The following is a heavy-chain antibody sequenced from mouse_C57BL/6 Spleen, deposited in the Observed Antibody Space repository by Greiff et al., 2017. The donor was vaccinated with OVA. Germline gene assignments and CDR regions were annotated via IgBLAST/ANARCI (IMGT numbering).Heavy chain of an antibody. CDR3: ARSGWDVRYFDY. CDR2: IYPGSGST. Sequence: VQLQQPGAELVKPGASVKMSCKASGYTFTSYWITWVKQRPGQGLEWIGDIYPGSGSTNYNEKFKSKATLTVDTSSSTAYMQLSSLTSEDSAVYYGARSGWDVRYFDYWGQGTTLTVSS. CDR1: GYTFTSYW. D-gene: IGHD4-1*01. V-gene: IGHV1-55*01. J-gene: IGHJ2*01.